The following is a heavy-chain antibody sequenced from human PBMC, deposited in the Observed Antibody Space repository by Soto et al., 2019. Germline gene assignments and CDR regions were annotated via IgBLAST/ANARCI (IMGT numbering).Heavy chain of an antibody. Sequence: PGGSLRLSCAASGFTFCNYAMHWVRQAPGKGLEWVAVISYDGSNKYYADPVKGRFTISRDNSQNTLYLQMNSPTAEDTADHYCARRPTPYYFDYWGQGTLVTASS. CDR1: GFTFCNYA. CDR3: ARRPTPYYFDY. V-gene: IGHV3-30-3*01. CDR2: ISYDGSNK. J-gene: IGHJ4*02.